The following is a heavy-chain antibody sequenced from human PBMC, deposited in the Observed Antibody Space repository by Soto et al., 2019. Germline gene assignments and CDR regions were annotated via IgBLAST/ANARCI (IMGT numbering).Heavy chain of an antibody. CDR3: ARGYYYDSNAYYPH. J-gene: IGHJ4*02. Sequence: QVQLQESGPGLVKPSQTLSLTCTVSSGSISSGGYYWSWIRQHPGKGLEWIGYIYYSGSTYYNPSLKRRVTISVDTSKNQFSLKLSSVTAADTAMYYCARGYYYDSNAYYPHWGQGTLVTVSS. CDR2: IYYSGST. D-gene: IGHD3-22*01. CDR1: SGSISSGGYY. V-gene: IGHV4-31*03.